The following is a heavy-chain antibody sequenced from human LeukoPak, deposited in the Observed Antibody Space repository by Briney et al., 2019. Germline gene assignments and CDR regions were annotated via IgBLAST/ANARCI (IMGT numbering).Heavy chain of an antibody. D-gene: IGHD3-10*01. CDR2: FDPEDGET. Sequence: GASVKVSCKVSGYTLTELSMHWVRQAPGKGLEWMGGFDPEDGETIYAQKFQGRVTMTEDTSTDTAYMELSSLRSEDTAVYYCARSLVMVRGVTYYFDYWGQGTLVTVSS. V-gene: IGHV1-24*01. CDR1: GYTLTELS. CDR3: ARSLVMVRGVTYYFDY. J-gene: IGHJ4*02.